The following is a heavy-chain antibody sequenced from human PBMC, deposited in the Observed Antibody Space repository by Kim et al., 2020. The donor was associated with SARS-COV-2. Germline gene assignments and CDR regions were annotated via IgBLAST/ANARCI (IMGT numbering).Heavy chain of an antibody. CDR3: ASVYSYGLGLGDY. CDR1: GFTVSSNY. J-gene: IGHJ4*02. V-gene: IGHV3-53*04. D-gene: IGHD5-18*01. Sequence: GGSLRLSCAASGFTVSSNYMSWVRQAPGKGLEWVSVIYSGGSTYYADSVKGRFTISRHNSKNTLYLQMNSLRAEDTAVYYCASVYSYGLGLGDYWGQGTLVTVSA. CDR2: IYSGGST.